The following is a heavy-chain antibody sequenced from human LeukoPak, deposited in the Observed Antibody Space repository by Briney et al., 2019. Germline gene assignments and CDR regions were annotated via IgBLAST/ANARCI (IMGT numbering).Heavy chain of an antibody. Sequence: SVKVSCKASGGTFSSYTISWVRQAPGQGLEWMGRIIPILGIANYAQKFQGRVTITADKSTSTAYMELSSLRSEDTAVYYCARDHPSIGGSDVRGQGTLVTVSS. CDR1: GGTFSSYT. CDR2: IIPILGIA. D-gene: IGHD3-10*01. CDR3: ARDHPSIGGSDV. V-gene: IGHV1-69*04. J-gene: IGHJ4*02.